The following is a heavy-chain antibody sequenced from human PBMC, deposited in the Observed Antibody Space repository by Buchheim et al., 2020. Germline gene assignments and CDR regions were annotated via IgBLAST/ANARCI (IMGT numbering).Heavy chain of an antibody. D-gene: IGHD3-10*01. J-gene: IGHJ6*02. Sequence: QVQLVESGGGVVQPGRSLRLSCAASGFTFSSYGMHWVRQAPGQGLEWVAVIWYDGSNKYYADSVKGRFTISRDNSKNTLYLQMYSVRAEDTAVYYCARDRSRWFGYDGEYYYYGMEVWSQGT. V-gene: IGHV3-33*01. CDR2: IWYDGSNK. CDR3: ARDRSRWFGYDGEYYYYGMEV. CDR1: GFTFSSYG.